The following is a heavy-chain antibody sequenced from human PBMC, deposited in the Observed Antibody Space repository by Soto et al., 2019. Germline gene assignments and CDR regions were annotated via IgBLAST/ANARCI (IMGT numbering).Heavy chain of an antibody. V-gene: IGHV3-30*03. CDR3: ASPKGGGLNWFAP. Sequence: GGSLRLSCAASGFTFSSYGMHWVRQAPGKGLEWVAVISYDGSNKYYADSVKGRFTISRDNSKNTLYLQMNSLRAEDTAVYYCASPKGGGLNWFAPWGQGTLVTVSS. D-gene: IGHD3-16*01. J-gene: IGHJ5*02. CDR1: GFTFSSYG. CDR2: ISYDGSNK.